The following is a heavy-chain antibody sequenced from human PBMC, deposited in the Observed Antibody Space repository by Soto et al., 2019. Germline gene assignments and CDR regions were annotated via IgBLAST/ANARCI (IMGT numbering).Heavy chain of an antibody. J-gene: IGHJ6*02. CDR3: SRLSYSDALDV. Sequence: QVQLVQSGAEVRTPGASVKISCKASGYTFRSHGVQWVRQAPGQRLEWVGWSNGGNGFTKYSQEFQDRVTIARDTAACTVYREGHSLTSDDTAVYYGSRLSYSDALDVWGQGTTVTVSS. CDR1: GYTFRSHG. D-gene: IGHD4-17*01. V-gene: IGHV1-3*02. CDR2: SNGGNGFT.